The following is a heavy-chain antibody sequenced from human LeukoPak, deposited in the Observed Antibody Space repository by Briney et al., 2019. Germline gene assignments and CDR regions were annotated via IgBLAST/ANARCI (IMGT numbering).Heavy chain of an antibody. CDR1: GFIFSNHI. V-gene: IGHV3-21*01. J-gene: IGHJ4*02. CDR2: ISSSSSYI. Sequence: GGSLRLSCAASGFIFSNHIMNWVRQAPGKGLEWVSSISSSSSYIYYADSVKGRFTISRDNAKNSLYLQMNSLRAEDTAVYYCAREYSGSYYFGYWGQGTLVTVSS. D-gene: IGHD1-26*01. CDR3: AREYSGSYYFGY.